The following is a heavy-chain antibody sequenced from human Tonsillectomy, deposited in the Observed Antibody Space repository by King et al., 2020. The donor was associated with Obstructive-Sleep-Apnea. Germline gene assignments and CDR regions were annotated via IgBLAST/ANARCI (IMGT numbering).Heavy chain of an antibody. V-gene: IGHV4-31*03. CDR3: ARSSIVVVPAAIEGY. Sequence: QLQESGPGLVKPSQTLSLTCTVSGGSISSGGYYWSWIRQHPGKGLEWIGYIYYSGSTYYNPSLKSRVTISVDTSKNQFSLKLSSVTAADTAVYYCARSSIVVVPAAIEGYWGQGTLVTVSS. D-gene: IGHD2-2*01. CDR1: GGSISSGGYY. CDR2: IYYSGST. J-gene: IGHJ4*02.